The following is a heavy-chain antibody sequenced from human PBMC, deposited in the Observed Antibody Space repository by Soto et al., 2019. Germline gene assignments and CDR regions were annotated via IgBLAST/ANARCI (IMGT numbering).Heavy chain of an antibody. D-gene: IGHD3-9*01. J-gene: IGHJ3*01. Sequence: EVQLVESGGGLVQPGGSRRLSGVASGLSFSGYWMHWVRQGPGKGLVWVSRINTDGSSTNYADSVKGRFTISRDNAKNTVYLQMSSLRAEDTAVYYCARSPGGYYIDWGQGTMVTVSS. CDR2: INTDGSST. V-gene: IGHV3-74*01. CDR1: GLSFSGYW. CDR3: ARSPGGYYID.